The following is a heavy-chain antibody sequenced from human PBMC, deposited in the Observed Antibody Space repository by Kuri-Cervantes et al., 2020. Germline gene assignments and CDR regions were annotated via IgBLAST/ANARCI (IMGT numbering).Heavy chain of an antibody. J-gene: IGHJ6*02. V-gene: IGHV3-21*01. CDR2: ISSSSYI. CDR3: ARDGDYGDYTV. CDR1: GFTFSSYS. Sequence: GESLKISCAASGFTFSSYSMNWVRQAPGKGLEWVSSISSSSYIYYADSVKGRFTISRDNSKNTLYLQMNSLRAEDTAAYYCARDGDYGDYTVWGQGTTVTVSS. D-gene: IGHD4-17*01.